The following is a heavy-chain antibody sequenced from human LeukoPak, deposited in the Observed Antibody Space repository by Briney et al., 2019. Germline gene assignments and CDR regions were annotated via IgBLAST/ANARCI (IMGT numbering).Heavy chain of an antibody. CDR3: AKGPIVVVPAAIFLSWFDP. CDR2: IGRSGDYT. Sequence: GGSLRLSCAASGFSFSNYAMSWVRQAPGKGLEWVSGIGRSGDYTYYADSVKGRFTISRDNSKNTLYLQMNSLRAEDTAVYYCAKGPIVVVPAAIFLSWFDPWGQGTLVTVSS. V-gene: IGHV3-23*01. D-gene: IGHD2-2*01. J-gene: IGHJ5*02. CDR1: GFSFSNYA.